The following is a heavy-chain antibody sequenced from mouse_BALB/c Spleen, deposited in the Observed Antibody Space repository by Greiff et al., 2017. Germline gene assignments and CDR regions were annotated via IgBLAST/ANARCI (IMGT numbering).Heavy chain of an antibody. CDR1: GYSFTGYY. D-gene: IGHD2-4*01. Sequence: EVQLQQSGPELVKPGASVKISCKASGYSFTGYYMHWVKQSHVKSLEWIGRINPYNGATSYNQNFKDKASLTVDKSSSTAYMELHSLTSEDSAVYYCARGITTGYAIDYWGQGTSVTVSS. CDR3: ARGITTGYAIDY. V-gene: IGHV1-31*01. J-gene: IGHJ4*01. CDR2: INPYNGAT.